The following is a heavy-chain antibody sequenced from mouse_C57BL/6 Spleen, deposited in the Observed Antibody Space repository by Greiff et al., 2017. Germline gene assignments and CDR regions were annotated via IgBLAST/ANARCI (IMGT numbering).Heavy chain of an antibody. CDR1: GYAFSSSW. CDR2: IYPGDGDT. Sequence: VQLQQSGPELVKPGASVKISCKASGYAFSSSWMNWVKQRPGKGLEWIGRIYPGDGDTNYNGKFKGKATLTADKSSSTAYMQLSSLTSEDSAVYFCARQEGDDWGQGTTRTVSS. V-gene: IGHV1-82*01. CDR3: ARQEGDD. J-gene: IGHJ2*01.